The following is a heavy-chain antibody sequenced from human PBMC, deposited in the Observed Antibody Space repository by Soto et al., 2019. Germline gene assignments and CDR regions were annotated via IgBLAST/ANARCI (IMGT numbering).Heavy chain of an antibody. V-gene: IGHV3-23*01. D-gene: IGHD2-2*01. J-gene: IGHJ4*02. Sequence: EVQLLDSGGGWVQPGGSPRLSCVASGFVFSDYAMSWVRQAPGKGLEWVSAISAGGSDTYYADSVKGRFTVSRVNSESTLYLQMNTLRAEDTAIYYCASVPIWCGSSSCYTEGLDSWGQGTLVTVSS. CDR1: GFVFSDYA. CDR3: ASVPIWCGSSSCYTEGLDS. CDR2: ISAGGSDT.